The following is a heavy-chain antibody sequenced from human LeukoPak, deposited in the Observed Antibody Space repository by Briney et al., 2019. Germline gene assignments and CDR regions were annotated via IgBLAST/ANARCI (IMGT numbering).Heavy chain of an antibody. D-gene: IGHD6-25*01. CDR3: TTRRQDGC. J-gene: IGHJ4*02. CDR2: IKSKIDGGTI. Sequence: GGSLRLSCVGSGFTFSDAWISWVRQAPGKGLEWVGRIKSKIDGGTIDYAAPVKGRFTTSRDDSRNTLYLQMNSLKIEDTAVYYCTTRRQDGCWGQGTLVTVS. V-gene: IGHV3-15*01. CDR1: GFTFSDAW.